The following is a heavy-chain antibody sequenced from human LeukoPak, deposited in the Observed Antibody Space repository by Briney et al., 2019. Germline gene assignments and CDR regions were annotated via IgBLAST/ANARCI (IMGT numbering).Heavy chain of an antibody. D-gene: IGHD3-10*01. Sequence: SETLSLTCAVSGYSISSGYYWGWIRQPPGKGLEWIGSIYHSGSTYYNPSLKSRVTLSVDTSKNQFSLKLSSVTAADTAVYYCARGDYYGSGSSPRHDYWGQGTLVTVSS. CDR3: ARGDYYGSGSSPRHDY. CDR2: IYHSGST. V-gene: IGHV4-38-2*01. J-gene: IGHJ4*02. CDR1: GYSISSGYY.